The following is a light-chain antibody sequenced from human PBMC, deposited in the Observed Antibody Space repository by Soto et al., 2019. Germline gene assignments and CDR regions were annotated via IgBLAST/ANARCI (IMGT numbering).Light chain of an antibody. CDR2: GAS. Sequence: EIVMTQSPATLSVSPGERATLSCRASQSVGSSLAWYQQKPGRAPRVVIYGASTRATGLPARFSGSGSGTEFTLTISSLQSEDFAVYYCQHYNNWPYSFGQGTKVDIK. J-gene: IGKJ2*03. CDR3: QHYNNWPYS. CDR1: QSVGSS. V-gene: IGKV3-15*01.